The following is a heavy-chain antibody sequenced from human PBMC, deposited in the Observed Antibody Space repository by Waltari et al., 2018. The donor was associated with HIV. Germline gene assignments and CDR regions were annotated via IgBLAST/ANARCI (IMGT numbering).Heavy chain of an antibody. CDR3: VKEHQCSNTWYSYYGMDV. J-gene: IGHJ6*02. CDR1: AFTFNNYP. V-gene: IGHV3-23*01. CDR2: ISGSGDST. Sequence: EVHLFVAGGGLVQLGGSLTLPGAASAFTFNNYPIPSVPQDPGKGLEWVSAISGSGDSTYYAHTVKDRFTISRDNSKHTLYLQLNMLRAEDTAVYLCVKEHQCSNTWYSYYGMDVWGQGTTVTVSS. D-gene: IGHD1-26*01.